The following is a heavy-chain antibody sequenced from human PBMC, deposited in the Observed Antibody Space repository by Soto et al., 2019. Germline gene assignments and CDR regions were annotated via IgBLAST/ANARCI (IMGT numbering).Heavy chain of an antibody. CDR2: INHSGST. Sequence: SETLSLTCAVYGGSFSGYYWSWIRQPPGKGLEWIGEINHSGSTNYNPSLKSRVTISVDTSKNQFSLKLSSVTAADTAVYYCARGVWFGDLRLDPWGQGTLVTVSS. D-gene: IGHD3-10*01. J-gene: IGHJ5*02. V-gene: IGHV4-34*01. CDR1: GGSFSGYY. CDR3: ARGVWFGDLRLDP.